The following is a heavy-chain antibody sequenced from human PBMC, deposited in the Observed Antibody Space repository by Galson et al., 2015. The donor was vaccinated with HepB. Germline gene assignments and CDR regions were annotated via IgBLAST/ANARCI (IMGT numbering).Heavy chain of an antibody. CDR3: ARWSTAVGTKGVFDY. D-gene: IGHD6-13*01. CDR1: GYTFTCYG. V-gene: IGHV1-18*01. J-gene: IGHJ4*02. CDR2: ISTYNGNT. Sequence: SVKVSCKASGYTFTCYGISWVRQAPGHGLEWMGWISTYNGNTNYAQTLQGRFTMTTDTSTSTAYMELGSLRSDDTAVYYCARWSTAVGTKGVFDYWGQGTLVTVSS.